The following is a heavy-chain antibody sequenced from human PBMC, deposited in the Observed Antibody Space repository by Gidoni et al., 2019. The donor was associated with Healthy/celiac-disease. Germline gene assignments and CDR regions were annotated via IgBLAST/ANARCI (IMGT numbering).Heavy chain of an antibody. CDR1: WFTFRGSA. CDR3: TRQEGGYSYGSDY. Sequence: EVQLVESGGGLVQPGGSLNLSCAASWFTFRGSAMHWVRQSSGKGLEWVGRIRSKANSYATAYAASVKGRLTISRDDSKNTAYLQMNSLKTEDTAVYYCTRQEGGYSYGSDYWGQGTLVTVSS. D-gene: IGHD5-18*01. CDR2: IRSKANSYAT. V-gene: IGHV3-73*02. J-gene: IGHJ4*02.